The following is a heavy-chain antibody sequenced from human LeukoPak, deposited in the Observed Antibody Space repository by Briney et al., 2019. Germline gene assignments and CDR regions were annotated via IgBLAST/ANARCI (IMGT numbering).Heavy chain of an antibody. V-gene: IGHV4-59*01. CDR3: ARGVYIAAAQYGY. D-gene: IGHD6-13*01. Sequence: SETLSLTCTVSGGCISSYYWSWIRQPPGKGLEWIGYIYYSGTTNYSPSLKSRVTISVDTSKNQFSLKLSSVTAADTAVYYCARGVYIAAAQYGYWGQGTLVTVSS. J-gene: IGHJ4*02. CDR2: IYYSGTT. CDR1: GGCISSYY.